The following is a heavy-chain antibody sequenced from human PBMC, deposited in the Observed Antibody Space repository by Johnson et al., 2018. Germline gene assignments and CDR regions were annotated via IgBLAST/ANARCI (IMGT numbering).Heavy chain of an antibody. CDR3: SRDTSDSGYYYTDAFDI. J-gene: IGHJ3*02. V-gene: IGHV4-39*06. D-gene: IGHD3-22*01. CDR2: GYFSGST. Sequence: QLQESGPGLVKPSKTLSLTCTVSGGSISSSSYYWGWIRQPPGKGLEWIGSGYFSGSTYYNPPLKSRVTKSVDTSKNEFPLKLSSVTAAEPAVYYGSRDTSDSGYYYTDAFDIWCQWTMVIVSS. CDR1: GGSISSSSYY.